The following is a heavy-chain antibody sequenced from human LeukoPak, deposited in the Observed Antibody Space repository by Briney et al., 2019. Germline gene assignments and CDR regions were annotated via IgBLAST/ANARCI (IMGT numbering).Heavy chain of an antibody. CDR1: GGSFSGYY. J-gene: IGHJ4*02. CDR3: ARARDGSSWYYFDY. D-gene: IGHD6-13*01. V-gene: IGHV4-34*01. CDR2: INHSGRT. Sequence: SETLSLTCAVYGGSFSGYYWSWIRQPPGKGLEWIGEINHSGRTNYNPSLKSRVTISVDTSKNQFSLKLSSVTAADTAVYYCARARDGSSWYYFDYWGQGTLVTVSS.